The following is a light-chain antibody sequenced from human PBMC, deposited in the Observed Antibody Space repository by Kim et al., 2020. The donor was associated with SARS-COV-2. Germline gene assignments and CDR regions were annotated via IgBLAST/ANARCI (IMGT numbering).Light chain of an antibody. CDR1: QSISNW. J-gene: IGKJ1*01. CDR2: DAS. V-gene: IGKV1-5*01. CDR3: QQYDTYWT. Sequence: SASVGDRVTLTCRASQSISNWLAWFQQKPGKAPKLLISDASSLESGVPSRFSGSGSGTEFTLTISSLQPDDFATYYCQQYDTYWTFGQGTKVDIK.